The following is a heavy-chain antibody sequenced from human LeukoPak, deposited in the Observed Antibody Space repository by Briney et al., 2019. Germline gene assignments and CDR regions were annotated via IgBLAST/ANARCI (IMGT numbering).Heavy chain of an antibody. CDR3: AREIPGGNFGY. CDR1: GYTFTSYY. CDR2: INPSDGGT. J-gene: IGHJ4*02. D-gene: IGHD2-21*01. Sequence: ASVKVSCKASGYTFTSYYMHWVRQAPGQGLEWMGMINPSDGGTNYAQNFQGRVTMTRDTSTSTVYMELSSLRSGDTTVYYCAREIPGGNFGYWGQGTLVTVSS. V-gene: IGHV1-46*01.